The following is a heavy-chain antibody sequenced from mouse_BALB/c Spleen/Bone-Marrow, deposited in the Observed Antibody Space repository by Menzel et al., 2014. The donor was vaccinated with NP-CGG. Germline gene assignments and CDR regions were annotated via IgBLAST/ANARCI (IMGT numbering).Heavy chain of an antibody. V-gene: IGHV5-4*02. CDR3: ARYGSSPYAMAY. J-gene: IGHJ4*01. D-gene: IGHD1-1*01. CDR1: GFTFSDYY. Sequence: EVQLVESGGGLVKPGGSLKLSCAASGFTFSDYYMYWVRQTPEKRLEWVATISDGGSYTYYPDSVKGRFTISRDNAKNNLYLQMSSLESEDTAMYYCARYGSSPYAMAYWGQGTSVTVSS. CDR2: ISDGGSYT.